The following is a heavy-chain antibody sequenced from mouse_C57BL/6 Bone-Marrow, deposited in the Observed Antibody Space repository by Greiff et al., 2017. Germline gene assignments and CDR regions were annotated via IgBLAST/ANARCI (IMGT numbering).Heavy chain of an antibody. CDR2: IDPSDSYT. Sequence: QVQLKQPGAELVMPGASVKLSCKASGYTFTSYWMHWVKQRPGQGLEWIGEIDPSDSYTNYNQKFKGQSTLTVDKSSSTAYMQLSSLTSEDSAVYYCAREGLLRYFDVWGTGTTVTVSS. CDR1: GYTFTSYW. D-gene: IGHD2-3*01. CDR3: AREGLLRYFDV. V-gene: IGHV1-69*01. J-gene: IGHJ1*03.